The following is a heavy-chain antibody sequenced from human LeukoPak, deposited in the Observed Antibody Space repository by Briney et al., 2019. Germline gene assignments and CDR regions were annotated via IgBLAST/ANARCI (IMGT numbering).Heavy chain of an antibody. CDR3: ARSDRPRGHRIAAPRNYYMDV. V-gene: IGHV4-38-2*02. J-gene: IGHJ6*03. CDR2: VYHSGST. D-gene: IGHD6-13*01. CDR1: GYSISIGYY. Sequence: PSETLSLTCTVSGYSISIGYYWGWIRQPPGKGLEWIGSVYHSGSTNYNPSLKSRVTISVDKSKNQFSLKLSSVTAADTAVYYCARSDRPRGHRIAAPRNYYMDVWGKGTTVTVSS.